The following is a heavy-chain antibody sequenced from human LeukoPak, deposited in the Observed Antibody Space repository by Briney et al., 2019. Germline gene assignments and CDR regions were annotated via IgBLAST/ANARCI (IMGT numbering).Heavy chain of an antibody. V-gene: IGHV4-61*02. CDR2: IYTSGST. J-gene: IGHJ4*02. D-gene: IGHD5-18*01. Sequence: SETLSLTCTVSGGSISSGSYYWSWIRQPAGKGLEWIGRIYTSGSTNYNPSLKSRVTISVDTSKNQFSLKLSSVTAADTAVYYCARGGSYGDYWGQGTLVTVSS. CDR1: GGSISSGSYY. CDR3: ARGGSYGDY.